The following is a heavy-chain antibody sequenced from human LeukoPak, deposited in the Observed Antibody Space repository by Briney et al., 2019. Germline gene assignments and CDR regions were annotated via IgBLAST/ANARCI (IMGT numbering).Heavy chain of an antibody. J-gene: IGHJ5*02. CDR3: ARDIGYQLLDNWFDP. Sequence: ASVKVSCKASGYTFTSYGISWVRQAPGQGLEWMGWISAYNGNTNYAQKLQGRVTMTTDTSTSTAYMELRSLRSDDTAVYYRARDIGYQLLDNWFDPWGQGTLVTVSS. V-gene: IGHV1-18*01. CDR2: ISAYNGNT. D-gene: IGHD2-2*01. CDR1: GYTFTSYG.